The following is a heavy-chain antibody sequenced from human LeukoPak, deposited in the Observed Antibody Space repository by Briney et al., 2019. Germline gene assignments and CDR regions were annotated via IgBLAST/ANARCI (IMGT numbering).Heavy chain of an antibody. D-gene: IGHD3-22*01. Sequence: PSETLSLTCTVSGGSISSYYRSWIRQPPGKGLEWIGYIYYSGSTNYNPSLKSRVTISVDTSKNQFSLKLSSVTAADTAVYYCARVYYDSSGYNFDYWGQGTLVTVSS. CDR2: IYYSGST. CDR1: GGSISSYY. V-gene: IGHV4-59*01. J-gene: IGHJ4*02. CDR3: ARVYYDSSGYNFDY.